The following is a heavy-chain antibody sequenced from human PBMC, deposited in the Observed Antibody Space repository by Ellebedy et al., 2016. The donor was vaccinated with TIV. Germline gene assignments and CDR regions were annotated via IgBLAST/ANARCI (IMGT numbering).Heavy chain of an antibody. J-gene: IGHJ6*02. CDR2: IYYSGST. Sequence: MPSETLSLTCTVSGGSISSYYWSWIRQPPGKGLEWIGYIYYSGSTNYNPSLKSRVTISVDTSKNQFSLKLSSVTAADTAVYYCAREGYYYGMDVWGQGTTVTVSS. V-gene: IGHV4-59*01. CDR1: GGSISSYY. CDR3: AREGYYYGMDV.